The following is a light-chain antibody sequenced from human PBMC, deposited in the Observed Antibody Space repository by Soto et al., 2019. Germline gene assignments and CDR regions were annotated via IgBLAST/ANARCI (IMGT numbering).Light chain of an antibody. CDR2: DVS. J-gene: IGLJ1*01. CDR1: SGDVGGYNY. CDR3: CSYAGSYPYV. Sequence: QSVLTQRRSVSGSPGQSVTISCTGTSGDVGGYNYVSWYQQHPGRAPKLMIYDVSKRPSGVPDRFSGSKSGNTASLTISGLQAEDEADYYCCSYAGSYPYVFGTGTKVTVL. V-gene: IGLV2-11*01.